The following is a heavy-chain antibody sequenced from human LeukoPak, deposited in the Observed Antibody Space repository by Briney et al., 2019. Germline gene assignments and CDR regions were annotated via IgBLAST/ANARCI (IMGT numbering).Heavy chain of an antibody. V-gene: IGHV3-23*01. Sequence: SGGSLRLSCAASGFTFSSYAMSWVRQAPGKGLEWVSAISGSGGGTYYADSVKGRFTISRDNSKNTLYLQMNSLRAEDTAVYYCAKDHEYCSSTSCYHDYWGQGTLVTVSS. CDR1: GFTFSSYA. D-gene: IGHD2-2*01. CDR3: AKDHEYCSSTSCYHDY. J-gene: IGHJ4*02. CDR2: ISGSGGGT.